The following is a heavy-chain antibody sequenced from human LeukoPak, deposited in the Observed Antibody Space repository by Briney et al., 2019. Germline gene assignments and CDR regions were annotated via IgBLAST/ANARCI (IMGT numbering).Heavy chain of an antibody. CDR3: ARLGYSSSRNWFDP. D-gene: IGHD6-13*01. J-gene: IGHJ5*02. V-gene: IGHV4-39*01. Sequence: KPSETLSLACTVSGGSISSSSYYWGWIRQPPGKGLEWIGIIYYSGSTYYNPSLKSPVTISLDPSKNQFSLKLSSVTAADTAVYYCARLGYSSSRNWFDPWGQGTLVTVSS. CDR1: GGSISSSSYY. CDR2: IYYSGST.